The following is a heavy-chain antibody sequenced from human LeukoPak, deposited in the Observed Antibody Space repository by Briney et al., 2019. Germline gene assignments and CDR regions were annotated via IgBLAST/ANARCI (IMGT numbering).Heavy chain of an antibody. CDR2: IYYSGST. J-gene: IGHJ3*02. V-gene: IGHV4-59*08. CDR1: GDSIYDYY. CDR3: ARHAGFGSGYYHDAFDI. Sequence: SETLSLTCTVSGDSIYDYYWSWIRQPPGNRLEWIGWIYYSGSTMYSPSLESRVTISLDTSRTQFSLDLNSVTAADTAVYYCARHAGFGSGYYHDAFDIWGQGSMVIVSS. D-gene: IGHD3-22*01.